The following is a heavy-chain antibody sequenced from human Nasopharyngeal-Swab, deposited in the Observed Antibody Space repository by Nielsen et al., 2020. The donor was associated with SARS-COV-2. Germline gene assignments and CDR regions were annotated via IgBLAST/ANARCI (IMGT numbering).Heavy chain of an antibody. CDR1: GFTFSSYG. D-gene: IGHD3-10*01. CDR2: ISYDGSNK. J-gene: IGHJ4*02. V-gene: IGHV3-30*18. Sequence: GESLKISCAASGFTFSSYGMRWVRQAPGKGLEWVAVISYDGSNKYYADSVKGRFTISRDNSKNTLYLQMNSLRAEDTAVYYCAKSAGRLLWFGELSPFFDYWGQGTLVTVSS. CDR3: AKSAGRLLWFGELSPFFDY.